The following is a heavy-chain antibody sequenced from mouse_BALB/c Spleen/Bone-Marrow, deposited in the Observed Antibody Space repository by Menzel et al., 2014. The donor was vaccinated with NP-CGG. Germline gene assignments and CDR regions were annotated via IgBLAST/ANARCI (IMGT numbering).Heavy chain of an antibody. Sequence: EVKLMESGGGLVQPGGSLRLSCATSGFTFTDYYMSWVRQPPGKALEWLGFIRNKANGYTTEYSASVKGRFTISRDNSQSTLYLQMNTLRAEDSATYFCARDINDNYNWYFDVWGAGTTVTVSS. CDR3: ARDINDNYNWYFDV. J-gene: IGHJ1*01. CDR1: GFTFTDYY. CDR2: IRNKANGYTT. D-gene: IGHD2-1*01. V-gene: IGHV7-3*02.